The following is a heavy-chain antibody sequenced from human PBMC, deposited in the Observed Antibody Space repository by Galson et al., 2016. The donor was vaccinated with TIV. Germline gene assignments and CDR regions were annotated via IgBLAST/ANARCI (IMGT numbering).Heavy chain of an antibody. D-gene: IGHD3-3*01. CDR1: GFSLTTGGLG. V-gene: IGHV2-5*01. J-gene: IGHJ6*02. Sequence: PALVTPTQTLTLTCTFSGFSLTTGGLGVGWIRQPPGKALEWLALIYWNDDKRYSPSLKNRLIITKDTSKNQVVLTLTNMDPVDTATYFCAHTRGDFWSGPYHFYFGMDVWGQGTTVTVSS. CDR3: AHTRGDFWSGPYHFYFGMDV. CDR2: IYWNDDK.